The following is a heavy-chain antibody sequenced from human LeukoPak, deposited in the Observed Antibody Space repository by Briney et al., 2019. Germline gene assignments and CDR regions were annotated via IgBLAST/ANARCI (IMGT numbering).Heavy chain of an antibody. V-gene: IGHV1-69*06. CDR2: IIPIFGTA. Sequence: SVKVSCKASGGTSSSYAISWVRQAPGQGLEWMGGIIPIFGTANYAQKFQGRVTITADKSTSTAYMELSSLRSEDTAVYYCARDPNLGYCSSTSCYPPDWGQGTLVTVSS. CDR1: GGTSSSYA. J-gene: IGHJ4*02. D-gene: IGHD2-2*01. CDR3: ARDPNLGYCSSTSCYPPD.